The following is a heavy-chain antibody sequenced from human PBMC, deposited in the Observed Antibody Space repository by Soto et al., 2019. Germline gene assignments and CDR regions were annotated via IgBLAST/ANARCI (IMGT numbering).Heavy chain of an antibody. CDR1: GYTFTSYD. CDR3: ARGGDCSGGSCYSSYYYGMDV. Sequence: GASVKVSCKASGYTFTSYDINWVRQATGQGLEWMGWMNPNSGNTGYAQKFQGRVTMTRNTSISTAYMELSSLRSEDTAVYYCARGGDCSGGSCYSSYYYGMDVWGQGTTVTVSS. V-gene: IGHV1-8*01. D-gene: IGHD2-15*01. CDR2: MNPNSGNT. J-gene: IGHJ6*02.